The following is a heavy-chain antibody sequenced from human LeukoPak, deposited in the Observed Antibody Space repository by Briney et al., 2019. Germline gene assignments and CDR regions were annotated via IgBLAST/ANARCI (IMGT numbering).Heavy chain of an antibody. CDR1: GFTFGSYS. V-gene: IGHV3-21*04. J-gene: IGHJ6*02. CDR3: ATSRDYGDYYYYYGMDV. Sequence: GGSLRLSCAASGFTFGSYSMNWVRQAPGKGLEWVSSISSSSSYIYYADSVKGRFTISRDNAKNSLYLQMNSLRAEDTAVYYCATSRDYGDYYYYYGMDVWGQGTTVTVSS. D-gene: IGHD4-17*01. CDR2: ISSSSSYI.